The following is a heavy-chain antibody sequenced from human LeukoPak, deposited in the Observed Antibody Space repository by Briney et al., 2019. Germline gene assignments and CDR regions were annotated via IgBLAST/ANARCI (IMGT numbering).Heavy chain of an antibody. Sequence: SETLSLTCAVYGGSFNTYYWSWIRQPPGKGLEWIGEINHSGSTYYNPSLKSRVTISVDTSKNQFSLKLSSVTAADTAVYYCARDVAETTSKADWFDPWGQGTLVTVSS. CDR3: ARDVAETTSKADWFDP. D-gene: IGHD1-1*01. CDR2: INHSGST. CDR1: GGSFNTYY. J-gene: IGHJ5*02. V-gene: IGHV4-34*01.